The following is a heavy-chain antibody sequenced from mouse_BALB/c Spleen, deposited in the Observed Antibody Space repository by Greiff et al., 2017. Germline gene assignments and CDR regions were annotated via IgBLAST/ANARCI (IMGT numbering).Heavy chain of an antibody. CDR2: INPYNDGT. V-gene: IGHV1-14*01. J-gene: IGHJ1*01. D-gene: IGHD1-1*01. Sequence: VQLQQSGPELVKPGASVKMSCKASGYTFTSYVMHWVKQKPGQGLEWIGYINPYNDGTKYNEKFKGKATLTSDKSSSTAYMELSSLTSEDSAVYDCARTTVVPHWYFDVWGAGTTVTVSS. CDR3: ARTTVVPHWYFDV. CDR1: GYTFTSYV.